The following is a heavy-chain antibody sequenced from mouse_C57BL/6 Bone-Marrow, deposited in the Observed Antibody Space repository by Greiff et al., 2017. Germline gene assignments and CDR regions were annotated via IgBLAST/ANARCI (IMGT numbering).Heavy chain of an antibody. J-gene: IGHJ3*01. V-gene: IGHV1-69*01. CDR2: IDPSDSYT. D-gene: IGHD1-1*01. CDR1: GYTFTSYW. Sequence: QVQLQQPGAELVMPGASVKLSCKASGYTFTSYWMHWVKQRPGQGLEWIGEIDPSDSYTNYNQQFKGKSTLTVDKSSSTAYMQLSSLTSEDSAVYYCARETLFWFAYGGQGTLVTVSA. CDR3: ARETLFWFAY.